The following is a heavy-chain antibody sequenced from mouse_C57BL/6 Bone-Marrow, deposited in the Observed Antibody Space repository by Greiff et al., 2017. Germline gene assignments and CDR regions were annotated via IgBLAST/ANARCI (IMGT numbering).Heavy chain of an antibody. V-gene: IGHV1-53*01. D-gene: IGHD2-5*01. Sequence: QVQLQQPGTELVKPGASVKLSCKASGYTFTSYWMHWVKQRPGQGLEWIGNINPSNGGTNYNEKFKSKATLTVDKSASTAYMQLSSLTSEDSAVYYCARKPAYYSNFWFAYWGQGTLVTVSA. CDR2: INPSNGGT. CDR3: ARKPAYYSNFWFAY. J-gene: IGHJ3*01. CDR1: GYTFTSYW.